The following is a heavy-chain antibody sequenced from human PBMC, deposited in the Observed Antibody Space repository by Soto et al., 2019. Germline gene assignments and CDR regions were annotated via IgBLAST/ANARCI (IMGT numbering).Heavy chain of an antibody. CDR2: IYYSGTT. V-gene: IGHV4-39*01. CDR1: GGSISSSSYY. Sequence: PSETLSLTCTVSGGSISSSSYYWGWIRQPPGKGLEWIGSIYYSGTTYYNPSLKSRVTISVDTSKNQFSLKLSSVTAADTAVYYCARQHDKAVAGFIDYWGQGTLVTVSS. D-gene: IGHD6-19*01. CDR3: ARQHDKAVAGFIDY. J-gene: IGHJ4*02.